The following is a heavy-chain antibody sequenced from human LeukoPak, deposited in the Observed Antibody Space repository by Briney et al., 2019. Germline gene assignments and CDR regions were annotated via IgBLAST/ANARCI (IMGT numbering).Heavy chain of an antibody. D-gene: IGHD1-26*01. V-gene: IGHV3-48*03. Sequence: GGSLRLSCAASGFTFSSYEMNWVRQAPGKGLEWVSYISSSGSTIYYADSVKGRFTISRDNAKNSLYLQMNSLRAEDTAMYYCAKSGGYGLIDCWGQGTLVTVSS. J-gene: IGHJ4*02. CDR1: GFTFSSYE. CDR3: AKSGGYGLIDC. CDR2: ISSSGSTI.